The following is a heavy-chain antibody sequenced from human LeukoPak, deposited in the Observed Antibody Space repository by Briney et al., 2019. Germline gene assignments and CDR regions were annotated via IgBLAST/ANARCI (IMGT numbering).Heavy chain of an antibody. CDR1: GYRFTDYY. CDR3: VTDTQVAPGDIIMFRDY. V-gene: IGHV1-69-2*01. Sequence: GATVNISCKASGYRFTDYYIYSVEQAPGAELEGLGRVDPEDSETVYAEKFKDRPTMTADTSTNTAYMELTSLTSADTAVYYCVTDTQVAPGDIIMFRDYWGQGALVTVSS. J-gene: IGHJ4*02. D-gene: IGHD3-10*02. CDR2: VDPEDSET.